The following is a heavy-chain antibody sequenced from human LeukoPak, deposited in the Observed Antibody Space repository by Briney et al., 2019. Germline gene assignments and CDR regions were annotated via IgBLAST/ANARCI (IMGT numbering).Heavy chain of an antibody. V-gene: IGHV4-39*01. CDR1: GGSVSSNSDY. CDR2: IYYSGST. CDR3: ARHICDATGRPLDH. J-gene: IGHJ4*02. D-gene: IGHD2-15*01. Sequence: SETLSLTCTVSGGSVSSNSDYWAWIRQPPGKGLEWIGTIYYSGSTYYNPSLTSRVTISADTSKNHLSLKLTSVTAADTAVYFCARHICDATGRPLDHWGQGTLVTVSS.